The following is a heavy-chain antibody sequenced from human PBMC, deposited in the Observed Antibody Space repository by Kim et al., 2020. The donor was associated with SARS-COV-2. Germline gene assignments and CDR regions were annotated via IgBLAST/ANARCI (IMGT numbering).Heavy chain of an antibody. D-gene: IGHD2-15*01. CDR2: ISRSGTT. Sequence: SETLSLTCVVSGGSFISSNWWTWVRQSPGKGLEWIGEISRSGTTNYNPSLQSRVFISMDQSKNQFSLTLTSATAADTAIYYCARRDGRKLYHYHALDVWGQGTAVTVSS. CDR1: GGSFISSNW. J-gene: IGHJ6*02. V-gene: IGHV4-4*02. CDR3: ARRDGRKLYHYHALDV.